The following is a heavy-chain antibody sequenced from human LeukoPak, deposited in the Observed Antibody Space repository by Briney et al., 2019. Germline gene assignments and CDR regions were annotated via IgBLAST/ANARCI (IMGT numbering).Heavy chain of an antibody. CDR2: IYYSGST. V-gene: IGHV4-39*07. J-gene: IGHJ5*02. Sequence: SETLSLTCTVSGVSISSSTYYWGWIRQPPGKGLEWIGSIYYSGSTYYNPSLKSRVTISVDTSKNQFSLKLTSMTAADTAVYYCARHTAEKYNWFDRWGQGTLVTVSS. CDR3: ARHTAEKYNWFDR. D-gene: IGHD5-24*01. CDR1: GVSISSSTYY.